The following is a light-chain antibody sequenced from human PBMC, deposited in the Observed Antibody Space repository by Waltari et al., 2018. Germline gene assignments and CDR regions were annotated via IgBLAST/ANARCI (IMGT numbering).Light chain of an antibody. CDR1: TSDVGSYNL. CDR2: DVT. CDR3: CSYAGSSSFV. V-gene: IGLV2-23*02. J-gene: IGLJ1*01. Sequence: QSALTQPASVSGSPGQSITISCTGTTSDVGSYNLVPWYQQYPGKAPKLMIYDVTKRPSGVSDRFSGSKSGNTASLTISGLQADDEADYYCCSYAGSSSFVFGTGTKVTVL.